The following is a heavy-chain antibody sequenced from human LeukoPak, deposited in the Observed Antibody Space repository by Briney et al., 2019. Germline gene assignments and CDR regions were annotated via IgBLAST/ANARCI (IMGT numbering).Heavy chain of an antibody. J-gene: IGHJ4*02. CDR2: INGDGSGT. V-gene: IGHV3-74*01. CDR1: GFTFSSYW. CDR3: ARVSSSMVRAIDY. Sequence: QPGGSLRLSCAASGFTFSSYWMHWVRQAPGKGLVWVSRINGDGSGTNYADSAKGRFTISRDNAKNTLYLQINSLGAEDTAVYFCARVSSSMVRAIDYWGQGTLVTVSS. D-gene: IGHD3-10*01.